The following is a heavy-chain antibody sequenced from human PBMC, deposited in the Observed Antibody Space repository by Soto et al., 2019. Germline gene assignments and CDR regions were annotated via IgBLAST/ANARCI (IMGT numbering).Heavy chain of an antibody. CDR3: AVDYDTSGPCDY. D-gene: IGHD3-22*01. CDR1: GFTFSSYG. CDR2: IWYDGSNK. Sequence: QVQLVESGGGVVQPGRSLRLSCAASGFTFSSYGMHWVRQAPGKGLEWVAVIWYDGSNKYYADSVKGRFTISRDNSKNTLYLQMNSLRAEHSAKYYCAVDYDTSGPCDYWGQGTLVTVSS. V-gene: IGHV3-33*01. J-gene: IGHJ4*02.